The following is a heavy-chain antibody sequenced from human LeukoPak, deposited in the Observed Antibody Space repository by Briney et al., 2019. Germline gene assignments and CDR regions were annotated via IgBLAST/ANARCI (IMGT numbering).Heavy chain of an antibody. V-gene: IGHV4-34*01. D-gene: IGHD6-19*01. CDR3: ASLRALAVAGTNPLGLTPYNWFDP. Sequence: SETLSLTCAVYGGSFSGYYWSWIRQPPGKGLEWIGEINHSGSTNYNPSLKSRVTISVDTSKNQFSLKLSSVTAADTAVYCCASLRALAVAGTNPLGLTPYNWFDPWGQGTLVTVSS. CDR2: INHSGST. CDR1: GGSFSGYY. J-gene: IGHJ5*02.